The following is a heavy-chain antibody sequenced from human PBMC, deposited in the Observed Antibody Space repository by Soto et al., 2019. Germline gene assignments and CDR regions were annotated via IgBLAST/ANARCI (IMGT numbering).Heavy chain of an antibody. D-gene: IGHD4-4*01. J-gene: IGHJ6*02. CDR1: GYTFSSYY. Sequence: GASVKVSCKASGYTFSSYYIHWVRQAPGQGLEWIGMINPNNGNTNYAQNLKGRVTMTTDTSTSTAYMELRSLRSDDTAVYYCAREMTTVIPYYGMDVWGQGTTVTVSS. CDR2: INPNNGNT. V-gene: IGHV1-18*04. CDR3: AREMTTVIPYYGMDV.